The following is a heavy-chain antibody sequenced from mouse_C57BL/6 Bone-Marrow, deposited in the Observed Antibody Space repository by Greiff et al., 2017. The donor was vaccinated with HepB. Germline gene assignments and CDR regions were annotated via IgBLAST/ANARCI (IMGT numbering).Heavy chain of an antibody. J-gene: IGHJ3*01. CDR3: ARSPHYYGSSYWFAY. Sequence: VQLKQSVAELVRPGASVKLSCTASGFNIKNTYMHWVKQRPEQGLEWIGRIDPANGNTKYAPKFQGKATITADTSSNTAYLQLSSLTSEDTAIYYCARSPHYYGSSYWFAYWGQGTLVTVSA. V-gene: IGHV14-3*01. D-gene: IGHD1-1*01. CDR2: IDPANGNT. CDR1: GFNIKNTY.